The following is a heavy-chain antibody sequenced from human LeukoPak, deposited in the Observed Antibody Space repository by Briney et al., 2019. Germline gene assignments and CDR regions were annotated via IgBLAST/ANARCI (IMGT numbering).Heavy chain of an antibody. J-gene: IGHJ4*02. CDR2: IYYSGST. D-gene: IGHD3-22*01. CDR1: GGSISSYY. Sequence: NPSETLSLTCTVSGGSISSYYWSWIRQPPGKGLEWIGYIYYSGSTNYNPSLKSRVTISVDTSKNQFSLKLSSVTAADTAVYYCARTIDSSGYYFDYWGQGTQVTVSS. V-gene: IGHV4-59*08. CDR3: ARTIDSSGYYFDY.